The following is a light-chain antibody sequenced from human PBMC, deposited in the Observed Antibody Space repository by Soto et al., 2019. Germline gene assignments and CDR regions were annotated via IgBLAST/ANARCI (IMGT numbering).Light chain of an antibody. J-gene: IGKJ5*01. CDR2: DVS. V-gene: IGKV3-20*01. Sequence: EIVLTQSPGTLSLSPGERGTLSCRASQRFGSSNLAWYQQKPGQAPRLLIYDVSYRATGIPVRFSGSGSGTDFTLTISSLEPEDFAVYYCQQYYTWPLTFGQGTRLEIK. CDR3: QQYYTWPLT. CDR1: QRFGSSN.